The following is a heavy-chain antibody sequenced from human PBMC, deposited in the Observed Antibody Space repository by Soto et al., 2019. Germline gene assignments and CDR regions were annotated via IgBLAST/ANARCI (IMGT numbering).Heavy chain of an antibody. D-gene: IGHD3-3*01. J-gene: IGHJ4*02. V-gene: IGHV3-30-3*01. CDR1: GFTFSSFA. CDR2: MSYDGSNK. CDR3: ARPRGFGVIINFFDS. Sequence: QVQLVESGGGVVQPGRSLRLSCAASGFTFSSFAMHWVRQVPGKGLEWVAVMSYDGSNKYYADSVKGRFTISRDNSKNTLYLQMNSLRAEDTAVYYGARPRGFGVIINFFDSWGQGTLVTVSS.